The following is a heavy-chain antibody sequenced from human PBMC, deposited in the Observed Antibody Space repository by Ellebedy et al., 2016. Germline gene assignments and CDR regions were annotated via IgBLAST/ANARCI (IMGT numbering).Heavy chain of an antibody. CDR2: ISPSDTT. CDR3: AREGRALVGAPGEVDH. V-gene: IGHV1-46*01. J-gene: IGHJ4*02. D-gene: IGHD1-26*01. CDR1: GYTFISYH. Sequence: ASVKVSCKASGYTFISYHMHWVRQAPGQGLEWMGIISPSDTTAYPQKFQGRVTLTRDTSTNTVYMDLSSLRSEDTAVYYCAREGRALVGAPGEVDHWGQGTLVTVSS.